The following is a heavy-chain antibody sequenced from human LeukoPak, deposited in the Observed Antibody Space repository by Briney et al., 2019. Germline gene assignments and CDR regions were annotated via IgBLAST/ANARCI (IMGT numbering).Heavy chain of an antibody. D-gene: IGHD1-26*01. CDR2: INPSGGT. Sequence: ASVKVSCKASGYTFTGYYLHWVRQAPGQGLEWMGWINPSGGTNYAQKFQGRVTMTRDTSISTAYMELSRLRSDDTAVYYCARDQSRWAAFDIWGQGTMVTVSS. J-gene: IGHJ3*02. CDR3: ARDQSRWAAFDI. CDR1: GYTFTGYY. V-gene: IGHV1-2*02.